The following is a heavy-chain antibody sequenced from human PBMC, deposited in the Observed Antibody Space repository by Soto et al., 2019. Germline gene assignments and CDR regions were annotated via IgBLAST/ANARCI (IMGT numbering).Heavy chain of an antibody. Sequence: SETLSLTCTVSGGSISSGDYYWSWIRQPPGKGLEWIGYIYYSGSTYYNPSLKSRVTISVDTPKNQFSLKLSSVTAADTAVYYCAKDKLRFGGYYYGMDVWGQGTTVTVSS. CDR2: IYYSGST. V-gene: IGHV4-30-4*01. CDR3: AKDKLRFGGYYYGMDV. J-gene: IGHJ6*02. D-gene: IGHD3-3*01. CDR1: GGSISSGDYY.